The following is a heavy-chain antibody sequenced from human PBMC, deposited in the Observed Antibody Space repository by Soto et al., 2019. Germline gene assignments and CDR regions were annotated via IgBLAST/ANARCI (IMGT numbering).Heavy chain of an antibody. CDR1: GYTFTSYA. CDR2: INAGNGNT. Sequence: GASVKVSCKASGYTFTSYAMHWERQAPGQRLEWMGWINAGNGNTKYSQKFQGRVTITRDTSASTAYMELSSLRSEDTAVYYCARDRRSEDYSSSWHWYFDLWGRGTLVTVSS. J-gene: IGHJ2*01. CDR3: ARDRRSEDYSSSWHWYFDL. V-gene: IGHV1-3*01. D-gene: IGHD6-13*01.